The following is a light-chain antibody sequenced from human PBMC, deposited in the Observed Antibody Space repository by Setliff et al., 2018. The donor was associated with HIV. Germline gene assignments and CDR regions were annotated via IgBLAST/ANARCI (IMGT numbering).Light chain of an antibody. Sequence: QFALAQPASVSGSPGQSIAISCTGTSSDIGAYKSVSWYQQHPGKAPKLLIYEDSNRPSRVSDRFSGSKSGNTASLTISGLQTEDEADYYCCSFAITDTYVLGTGTKVTVL. CDR2: EDS. V-gene: IGLV2-14*03. CDR1: SSDIGAYKS. J-gene: IGLJ1*01. CDR3: CSFAITDTYV.